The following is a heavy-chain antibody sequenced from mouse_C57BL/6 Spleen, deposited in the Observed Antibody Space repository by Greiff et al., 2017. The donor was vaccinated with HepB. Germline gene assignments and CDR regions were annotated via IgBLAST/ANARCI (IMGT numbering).Heavy chain of an antibody. J-gene: IGHJ2*01. CDR2: ISYSGST. V-gene: IGHV3-2*02. CDR1: GYSITSDYA. Sequence: DVQLQESGPGLVKPSQSLSLTCTVTGYSITSDYAWNWIRQFPGNKLEWMGYISYSGSTSYNPSLKSRISITRDTSKNQFFLQLNSVTTEDTATYYCARSIMANWSQGTTLTVSS. CDR3: ARSIMAN.